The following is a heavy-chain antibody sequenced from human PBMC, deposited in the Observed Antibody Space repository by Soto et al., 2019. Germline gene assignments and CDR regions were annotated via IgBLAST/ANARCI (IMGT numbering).Heavy chain of an antibody. Sequence: ASVKVSCKGSGYTFTGYYIHWVRQTPGQGPEWMGEISPQTGGTKYAQEYQGRVTMTRGTSITTVYMELSNLSPDDTAVYYCGRGRSGELVIFYWGQGTLVTVSS. CDR3: GRGRSGELVIFY. J-gene: IGHJ4*02. D-gene: IGHD1-26*01. V-gene: IGHV1-2*02. CDR2: ISPQTGGT. CDR1: GYTFTGYY.